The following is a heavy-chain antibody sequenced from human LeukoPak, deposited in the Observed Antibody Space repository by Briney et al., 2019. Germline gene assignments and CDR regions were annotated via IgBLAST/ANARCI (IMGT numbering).Heavy chain of an antibody. J-gene: IGHJ3*02. Sequence: GGSLRLSCAASGFTFRSYGMHWVRQAPGKGPEWVAVIWYDGSNKYYVDSVKGRFTISRDNSRNTLYLQMNSLKVEDTAVYYCARDGGFPVAGKTHDPFHIWGQGTMVTVSS. D-gene: IGHD6-19*01. V-gene: IGHV3-33*01. CDR3: ARDGGFPVAGKTHDPFHI. CDR2: IWYDGSNK. CDR1: GFTFRSYG.